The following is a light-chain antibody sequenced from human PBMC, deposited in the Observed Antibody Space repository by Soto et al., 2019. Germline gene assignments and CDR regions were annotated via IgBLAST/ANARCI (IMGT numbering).Light chain of an antibody. Sequence: DIQMTQSPSTLSASVGDRVTITCRASQYIKNWLAWYQQKPGRAPKLLIYDASILERGVPSRFSGSGSGTEFPLTIGSLQPDDFATYYCQPYISFYVTFGQGSKVEVK. CDR3: QPYISFYVT. V-gene: IGKV1-5*01. CDR1: QYIKNW. J-gene: IGKJ1*01. CDR2: DAS.